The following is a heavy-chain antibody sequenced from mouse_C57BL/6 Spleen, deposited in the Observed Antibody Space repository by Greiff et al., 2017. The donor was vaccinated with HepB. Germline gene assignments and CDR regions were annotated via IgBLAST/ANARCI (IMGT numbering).Heavy chain of an antibody. Sequence: QVQLKQPGAELVMPGASVKLSCKASGYTFTSYWMHWVKQRPGQGLEWIGEIDPSDSYTNYNQKFKGKSTLTVDKSSSTAYMQLSSLTSEDSAVYDCARSLYDYGGGFAYWGQGTTLTVSA. D-gene: IGHD2-4*01. CDR3: ARSLYDYGGGFAY. CDR1: GYTFTSYW. CDR2: IDPSDSYT. V-gene: IGHV1-69*01. J-gene: IGHJ2*01.